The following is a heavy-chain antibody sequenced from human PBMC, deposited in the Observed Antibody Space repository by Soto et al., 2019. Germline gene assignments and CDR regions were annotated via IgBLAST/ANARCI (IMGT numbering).Heavy chain of an antibody. Sequence: SETLSLTCTVSGGPINNFYWSWIRQPPGKGLEWIGFIYYNGSTTYNPSLKSRVIILVDRSKNQFSLNLSSVTAADAAVYYCARSRDLPYYYGSGRSSYFFDYWGQGALVTVSS. D-gene: IGHD3-10*01. CDR1: GGPINNFY. V-gene: IGHV4-59*01. CDR3: ARSRDLPYYYGSGRSSYFFDY. CDR2: IYYNGST. J-gene: IGHJ4*02.